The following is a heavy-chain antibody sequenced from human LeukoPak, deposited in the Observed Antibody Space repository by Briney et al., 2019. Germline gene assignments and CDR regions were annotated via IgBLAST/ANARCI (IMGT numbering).Heavy chain of an antibody. CDR3: ARTIYSGYDY. CDR2: IYTSGST. J-gene: IGHJ4*02. Sequence: PSETLSLTCTVSGGSISSGSYYWSWIRQPAGKGLEWIGRIYTSGSTNYNPSLKSRVTTSVDTSKNQFSLKLSSVTAADTAVYYCARTIYSGYDYWGQGTLVTVSS. CDR1: GGSISSGSYY. V-gene: IGHV4-61*02. D-gene: IGHD5-12*01.